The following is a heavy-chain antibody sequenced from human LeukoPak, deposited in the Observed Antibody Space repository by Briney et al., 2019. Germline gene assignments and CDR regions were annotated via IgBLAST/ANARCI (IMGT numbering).Heavy chain of an antibody. J-gene: IGHJ4*02. V-gene: IGHV5-51*01. D-gene: IGHD6-13*01. CDR3: ARTWSIAQNLDH. CDR2: IYPGDSDT. Sequence: GESLKISCKGSGFSFTNCWIAWVRPMPGKGMEWMGIIYPGDSDTRYSPSFQGQVTIPADKSISTAYLQWSSLKASDTAMYYCARTWSIAQNLDHWGQGTLVTVSS. CDR1: GFSFTNCW.